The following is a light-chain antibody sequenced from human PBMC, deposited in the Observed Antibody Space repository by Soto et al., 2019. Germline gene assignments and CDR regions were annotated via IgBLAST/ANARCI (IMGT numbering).Light chain of an antibody. CDR1: QSVSSSS. J-gene: IGKJ1*01. V-gene: IGKV3D-20*02. CDR3: QQRYNWPPT. Sequence: EIVLTQSPGTLSLSPGERATLSCRASQSVSSSSLAWYQHKPGQAPRLLIYDASHRATGIPARFSGSGSGTDFTLTINSLEPEDFALYYCQQRYNWPPTFGQGTKVDIK. CDR2: DAS.